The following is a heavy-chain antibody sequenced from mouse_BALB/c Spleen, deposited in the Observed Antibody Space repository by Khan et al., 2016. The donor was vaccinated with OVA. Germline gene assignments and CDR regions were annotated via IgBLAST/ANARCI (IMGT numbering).Heavy chain of an antibody. CDR3: ARGGEFAY. CDR2: ISTYSGDA. V-gene: IGHV1S137*01. CDR1: GYTFTDYA. Sequence: QVQLQQSGAELVRPGVSVKISCKGSGYTFTDYAMHWVKQSHSKSLEWIGVISTYSGDADYSQTFKGKATMTADRSSSTAYMELARLTSEDSAIYCGARGGEFAYWGQGTMVTVSA. D-gene: IGHD1-1*02. J-gene: IGHJ3*01.